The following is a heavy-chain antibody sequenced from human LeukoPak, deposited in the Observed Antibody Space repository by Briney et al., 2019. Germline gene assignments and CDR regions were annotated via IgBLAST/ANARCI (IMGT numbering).Heavy chain of an antibody. CDR2: INPNSGGT. J-gene: IGHJ4*02. CDR1: GYTFTDYY. Sequence: GDSVKVSCKASGYTFTDYYMHWVRQAPGQGLEWMGWINPNSGGTNNAQKFQGRVTMTRDTSISTAYMELSRLRSDDTAVFYCAREEVIAAAGPTLDYWGQGALVTGSS. CDR3: AREEVIAAAGPTLDY. V-gene: IGHV1-2*02. D-gene: IGHD6-13*01.